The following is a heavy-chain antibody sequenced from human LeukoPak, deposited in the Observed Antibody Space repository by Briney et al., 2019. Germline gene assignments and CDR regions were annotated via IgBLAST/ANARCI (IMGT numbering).Heavy chain of an antibody. J-gene: IGHJ4*02. V-gene: IGHV3-33*01. CDR2: IWYDGSNK. CDR1: GFTFSSYG. CDR3: ARDLSYGGNLVDY. Sequence: GGSLRLSCAASGFTFSSYGMHWVRQAPGKGLEWVAVIWYDGSNKYYADSVKGRFTISRDNSKNTLYLQMNSLRAGDTAVYYCARDLSYGGNLVDYWGQGTLVTVSS. D-gene: IGHD4-23*01.